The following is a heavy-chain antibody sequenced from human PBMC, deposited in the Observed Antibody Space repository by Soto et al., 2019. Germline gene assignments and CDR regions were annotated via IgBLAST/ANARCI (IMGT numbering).Heavy chain of an antibody. CDR2: INAANGNT. D-gene: IGHD2-15*01. V-gene: IGHV1-3*01. Sequence: QVQLVQSGAEVKKPGASVKVSCKASGYTFTNNAIHWVRQAPGQRLGWMGWINAANGNTKYSQKFQGRVTITRDTSASTAYMELSSLRSEDTAVYYCARDQGLCSGGSCWGYFDYWGQGTLVTVSS. CDR1: GYTFTNNA. CDR3: ARDQGLCSGGSCWGYFDY. J-gene: IGHJ4*02.